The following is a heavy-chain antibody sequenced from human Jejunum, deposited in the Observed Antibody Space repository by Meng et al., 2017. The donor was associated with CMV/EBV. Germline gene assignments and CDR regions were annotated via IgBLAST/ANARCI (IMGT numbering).Heavy chain of an antibody. CDR2: IKSSGDKT. Sequence: ASGIAFSSYAMSWVRQAPGKGLEWVSSIKSSGDKTYYADSVKGRFTISRDNSKTTLYLQMNSLRADDTAVYYCANPNYYDSNGAYWGQGTLVTVSS. D-gene: IGHD3-22*01. V-gene: IGHV3-23*01. CDR1: GIAFSSYA. J-gene: IGHJ4*02. CDR3: ANPNYYDSNGAY.